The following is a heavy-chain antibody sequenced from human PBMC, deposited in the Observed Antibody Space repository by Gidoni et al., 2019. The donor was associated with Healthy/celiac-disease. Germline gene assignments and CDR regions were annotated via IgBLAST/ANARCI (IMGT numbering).Heavy chain of an antibody. D-gene: IGHD4-17*01. CDR2: ISSSSSYI. CDR1: GFTVSSYS. Sequence: VQLVESGGGLVKPGGSLRLPCAASGFTVSSYSMNWVRQAPGKGLEWVSSISSSSSYIYYADSVKGRFTISRDNAKNSLYLQMNSLRAEDTAVYYCARDSYGGTETPLFGMDVWGQGTTVTVSS. V-gene: IGHV3-21*01. J-gene: IGHJ6*02. CDR3: ARDSYGGTETPLFGMDV.